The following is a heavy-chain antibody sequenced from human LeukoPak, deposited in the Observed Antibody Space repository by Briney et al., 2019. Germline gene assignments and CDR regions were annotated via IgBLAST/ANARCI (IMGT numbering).Heavy chain of an antibody. Sequence: GGSLRLSCAASGFTFSSYGMHWVRQAPGKGLEWVAVISYDGSNKYYADSVKGRFTISSDNSKNTLYLQMNSLRAEDTAVYYCARANGGNSYYYGMDVWGQGTTVTVSS. CDR2: ISYDGSNK. CDR3: ARANGGNSYYYGMDV. J-gene: IGHJ6*02. CDR1: GFTFSSYG. V-gene: IGHV3-30*03. D-gene: IGHD2-15*01.